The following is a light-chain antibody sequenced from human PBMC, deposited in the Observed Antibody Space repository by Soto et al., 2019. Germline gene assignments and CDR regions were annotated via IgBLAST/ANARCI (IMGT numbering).Light chain of an antibody. CDR1: RNIERW. J-gene: IGKJ1*01. CDR2: NAS. V-gene: IGKV1-5*01. Sequence: DIQMTKSPSTLSASVGDRVTITCRASRNIERWLAWYQQKPGKPPKLLILNASTLGSGVPSRFSGSGSGTEFTLTISGLQPDDFATYYCQHCDTSWPFGQGTKVDIK. CDR3: QHCDTSWP.